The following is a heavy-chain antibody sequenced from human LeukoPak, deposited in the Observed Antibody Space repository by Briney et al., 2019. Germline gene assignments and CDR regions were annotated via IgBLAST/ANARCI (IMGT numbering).Heavy chain of an antibody. CDR3: ARDEGRYFDWLLAAGGMDV. Sequence: RGSLRLSCAASGFTFSSYWMSWVREAPGKGLEWVANIKQDGSEKYYVDSVKGRFTISRDNAKNSLYLQMNSLRAENTAVYYCARDEGRYFDWLLAAGGMDVWGKGTTVTVSS. CDR2: IKQDGSEK. D-gene: IGHD3-9*01. J-gene: IGHJ6*04. V-gene: IGHV3-7*03. CDR1: GFTFSSYW.